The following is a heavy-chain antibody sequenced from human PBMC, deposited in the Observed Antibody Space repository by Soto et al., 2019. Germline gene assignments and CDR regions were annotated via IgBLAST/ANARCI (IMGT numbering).Heavy chain of an antibody. CDR2: IRSKVNSYAT. D-gene: IGHD6-19*01. J-gene: IGHJ4*02. CDR3: TRDGSGWPD. Sequence: EVQLVESGGGLVQPGGSLKLSCAASGVTFSGSAMHWVRQTSGKGLEWVGRIRSKVNSYATAYAASVKGRFTISRDDSKNTAYLQMNSLQTEDTAVYYCTRDGSGWPDWGQGTLVTVSS. CDR1: GVTFSGSA. V-gene: IGHV3-73*02.